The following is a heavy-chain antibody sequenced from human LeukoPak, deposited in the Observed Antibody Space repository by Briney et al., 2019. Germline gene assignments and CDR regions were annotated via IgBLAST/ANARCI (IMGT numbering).Heavy chain of an antibody. J-gene: IGHJ6*02. V-gene: IGHV4-59*01. CDR2: IYYSGST. CDR1: GGSISSYY. Sequence: SETLSLTCTVSGGSISSYYWSWIRQPPGKGLEWIGYIYYSGSTNYNPSLESRVTISVDTSKNQFSLKLSSVTAADTAVYYCARLFPSSSWYRPENYYYYYGMDVWGQGTTVTVSS. D-gene: IGHD6-13*01. CDR3: ARLFPSSSWYRPENYYYYYGMDV.